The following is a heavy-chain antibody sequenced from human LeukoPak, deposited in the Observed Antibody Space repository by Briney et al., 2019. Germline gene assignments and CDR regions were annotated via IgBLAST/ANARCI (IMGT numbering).Heavy chain of an antibody. J-gene: IGHJ3*02. CDR3: ARWKMEGKVVDVFDI. CDR1: GFTFSSYG. CDR2: ISYDGSNK. D-gene: IGHD3-22*01. V-gene: IGHV3-30*03. Sequence: PGGSLRLSCAASGFTFSSYGMHWVRQAPGKGLEWVAVISYDGSNKYYADSVKGRFTISRDNSKNTLYLQMNSLRVEDTAVYYCARWKMEGKVVDVFDIWGQGTRVTVSS.